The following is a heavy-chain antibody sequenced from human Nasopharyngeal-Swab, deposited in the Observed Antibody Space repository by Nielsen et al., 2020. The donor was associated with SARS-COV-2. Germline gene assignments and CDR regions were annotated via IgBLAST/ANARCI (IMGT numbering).Heavy chain of an antibody. J-gene: IGHJ4*02. V-gene: IGHV3-74*01. CDR1: GFTFSSYS. CDR2: INSDGSST. CDR3: ARPSGTHYYFDY. D-gene: IGHD1-26*01. Sequence: GESLKISCAASGFTFSSYSMNWVRQAPGKGLVWVSRINSDGSSTSYADSVKGRFTISRDNAKNTLYLQMNSLRAEDTAVYYCARPSGTHYYFDYWGQGTLVTVSS.